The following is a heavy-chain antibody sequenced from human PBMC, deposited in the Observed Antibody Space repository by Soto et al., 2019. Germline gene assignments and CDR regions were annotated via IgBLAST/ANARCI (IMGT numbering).Heavy chain of an antibody. Sequence: SETLSLTCTVSGGSISSYYWSWIRQPPGKGLEWIGYIYYSGSTNYNPSLKSRVTISVDTSKNQFSLKLSSVTAADTAVYYCARAQLAPYYYYGMDVWGQGTKVSVSS. CDR2: IYYSGST. J-gene: IGHJ6*02. V-gene: IGHV4-59*01. CDR3: ARAQLAPYYYYGMDV. CDR1: GGSISSYY. D-gene: IGHD6-13*01.